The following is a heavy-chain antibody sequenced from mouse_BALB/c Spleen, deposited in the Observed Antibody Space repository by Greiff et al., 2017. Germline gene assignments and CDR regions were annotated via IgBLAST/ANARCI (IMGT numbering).Heavy chain of an antibody. V-gene: IGHV1-14*01. CDR1: GYTFTSYV. Sequence: EVQLQQSGPELVKPGASVKMSCKASGYTFTSYVMHWVKQKPGQGLEWIGYINPYNDGTKYNEKFKGKATLTSDKSSSTAYMELSSLTSEDSAVYYCAREGLYDGFAWFAYWGQGTLVTVSA. D-gene: IGHD2-3*01. CDR2: INPYNDGT. J-gene: IGHJ3*01. CDR3: AREGLYDGFAWFAY.